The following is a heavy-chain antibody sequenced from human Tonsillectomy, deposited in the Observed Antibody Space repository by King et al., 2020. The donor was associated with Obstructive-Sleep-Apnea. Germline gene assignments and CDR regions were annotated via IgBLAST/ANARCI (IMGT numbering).Heavy chain of an antibody. V-gene: IGHV5-51*01. CDR3: ARHPEGGIHLWTLDY. D-gene: IGHD5-18*01. CDR1: GYKFTSYW. CDR2: IYPGDSDT. Sequence: LVQSGAEVKKPGESLKISCKGSGYKFTSYWIGWVRQMPGKGLEWMGIIYPGDSDTRYSPSFQGQVTISADKSISTAYLQWSSLKASDTAMYYCARHPEGGIHLWTLDYWGQGTLVTVSS. J-gene: IGHJ4*02.